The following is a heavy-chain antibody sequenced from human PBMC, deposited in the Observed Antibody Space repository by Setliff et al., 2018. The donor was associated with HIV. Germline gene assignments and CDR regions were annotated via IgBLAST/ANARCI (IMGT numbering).Heavy chain of an antibody. CDR3: ARDATYYNFWSGYEEAFDI. J-gene: IGHJ3*02. CDR2: IKEDGSSA. Sequence: GGSLRLSCAASGFTFSTYWMSWVRQAPGKGLEWVATIKEDGSSARYGDSVEGRFTISRDNAKNSLYLQMNSLRAEDTAVYYCARDATYYNFWSGYEEAFDIWGQGTMVTVSS. V-gene: IGHV3-7*01. D-gene: IGHD3-3*01. CDR1: GFTFSTYW.